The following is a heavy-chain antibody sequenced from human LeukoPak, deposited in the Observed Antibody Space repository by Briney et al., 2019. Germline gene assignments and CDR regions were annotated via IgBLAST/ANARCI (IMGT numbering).Heavy chain of an antibody. V-gene: IGHV3-21*01. CDR2: ISSSSSYI. J-gene: IGHJ4*02. CDR3: ARLLGYCSGGSCGFDY. D-gene: IGHD2-15*01. CDR1: GFTFSSYS. Sequence: MSGGSLRLSCAASGFTFSSYSMNWVRQAPGKGLEWVSSISSSSSYIYYADSVKGRFTISRDNAKNSLYLQMNSLRAEDTAVYYCARLLGYCSGGSCGFDYWGQGTLVTVSS.